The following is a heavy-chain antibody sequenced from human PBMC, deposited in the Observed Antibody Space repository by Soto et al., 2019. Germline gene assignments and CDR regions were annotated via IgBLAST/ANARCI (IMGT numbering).Heavy chain of an antibody. CDR2: INSDGSST. Sequence: GGSLRLSCAASGFTFSRYWMHWVRQAPGKGLVWVSRINSDGSSTTYADSVKGRFTISRDNAKNTLYLQMNSLRAEDTAVYYCAKGTVRGVIVSYYYYGMDVWGQGTTVTVSS. D-gene: IGHD3-10*01. CDR1: GFTFSRYW. CDR3: AKGTVRGVIVSYYYYGMDV. V-gene: IGHV3-74*01. J-gene: IGHJ6*01.